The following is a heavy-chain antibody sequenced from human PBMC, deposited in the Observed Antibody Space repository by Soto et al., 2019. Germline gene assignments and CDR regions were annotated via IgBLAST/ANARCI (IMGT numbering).Heavy chain of an antibody. CDR3: ARVPYYGSGGDGPYFFDY. V-gene: IGHV4-39*01. CDR1: GDSITKSLYY. J-gene: IGHJ4*02. D-gene: IGHD2-15*01. Sequence: SETLSLTCTVSGDSITKSLYYWAWVRQTPGKGLEWIASIYYAGNAYYNPSLQSRVTISVDASKNQFSLELQSVTAADSAVYYCARVPYYGSGGDGPYFFDYWGQGTLVTVST. CDR2: IYYAGNA.